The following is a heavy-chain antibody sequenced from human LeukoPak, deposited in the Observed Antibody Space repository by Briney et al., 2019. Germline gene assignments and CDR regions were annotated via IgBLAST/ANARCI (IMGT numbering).Heavy chain of an antibody. D-gene: IGHD6-19*01. CDR1: GFTFSNYA. Sequence: GGSLRLSCAASGFTFSNYAMSWVRQAPGKGLEWVSGISGSGDSTYYADSVKGRFTISGDNSKNTLYLQMNNLRAEDTAVYYCAKSRSDIAVAATNYWGQGTLVTVSS. CDR3: AKSRSDIAVAATNY. J-gene: IGHJ4*02. CDR2: ISGSGDST. V-gene: IGHV3-23*01.